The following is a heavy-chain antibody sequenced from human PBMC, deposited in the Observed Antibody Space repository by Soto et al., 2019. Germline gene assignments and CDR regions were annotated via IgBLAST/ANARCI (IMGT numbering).Heavy chain of an antibody. CDR2: VNGRGDSA. J-gene: IGHJ4*02. Sequence: GALRLSCAASGFTFKNFAMSWVRQAPGKGLEWVSAVNGRGDSAFYADSVKGRFTISRDHSKNTIHLQMDSLRVDDTALYYCTKGRYSEWSLSAGGEDSWGRGTLVTVSS. V-gene: IGHV3-23*01. CDR3: TKGRYSEWSLSAGGEDS. CDR1: GFTFKNFA. D-gene: IGHD3-3*01.